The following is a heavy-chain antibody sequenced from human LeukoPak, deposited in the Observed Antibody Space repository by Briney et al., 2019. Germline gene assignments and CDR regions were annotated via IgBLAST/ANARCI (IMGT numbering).Heavy chain of an antibody. CDR2: IYASGGN. Sequence: RSSETLSLTCTVSGGSVNSYYWSWIRQPAGKGLEWIGHIYASGGNDYNPSLKSRVTMSLDMAKNQFSLRLASVTAADTAVYFCARMVPAGTHNYWGQGLLVTVSS. J-gene: IGHJ4*02. V-gene: IGHV4-4*07. D-gene: IGHD6-19*01. CDR3: ARMVPAGTHNY. CDR1: GGSVNSYY.